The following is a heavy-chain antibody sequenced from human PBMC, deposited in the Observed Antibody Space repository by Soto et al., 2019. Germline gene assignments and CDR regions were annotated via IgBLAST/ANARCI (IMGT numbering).Heavy chain of an antibody. D-gene: IGHD3-3*01. CDR1: GYTFTSYA. CDR3: ARDPGGYDFWSGYYNPPTGMDV. Sequence: GASVKVSCKASGYTFTSYAMHWVRQAPGQRLEWMGWINAGNGNTKYSQKFQGRVTMTRDTSISTAYMELSRLRSDDTAVYYCARDPGGYDFWSGYYNPPTGMDVWGQGTTVTVSS. J-gene: IGHJ6*02. CDR2: INAGNGNT. V-gene: IGHV1-3*01.